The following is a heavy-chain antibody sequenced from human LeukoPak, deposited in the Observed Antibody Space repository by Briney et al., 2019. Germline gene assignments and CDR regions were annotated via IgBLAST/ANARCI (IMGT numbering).Heavy chain of an antibody. J-gene: IGHJ2*01. D-gene: IGHD3-22*01. CDR3: ARGLRTRYYYDSSGSSRYFDL. CDR1: GGSFSGYY. Sequence: SETLSLTCAVYGGSFSGYYWSWIRQPPGKGLEWIGEINHSGSTNYNPSLKSRVTISVDTSKNQFSLKLSSVTAADTAVYYCARGLRTRYYYDSSGSSRYFDLWGRGTLVTVSS. CDR2: INHSGST. V-gene: IGHV4-34*01.